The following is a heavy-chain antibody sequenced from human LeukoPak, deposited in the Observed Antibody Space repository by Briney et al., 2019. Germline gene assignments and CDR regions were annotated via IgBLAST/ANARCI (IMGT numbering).Heavy chain of an antibody. CDR2: ISGSGDST. CDR3: AKKILTMVRGVPDY. J-gene: IGHJ4*02. CDR1: GFTFSSYA. Sequence: GSLRLSCAASGFTFSSYAMSWVRRAPGKGLEWVSAISGSGDSTYYADSVKGRFTISRDNSKNTLYPQMNSLRAEDTAVYYCAKKILTMVRGVPDYWGQGTLVTVSS. D-gene: IGHD3-10*01. V-gene: IGHV3-23*01.